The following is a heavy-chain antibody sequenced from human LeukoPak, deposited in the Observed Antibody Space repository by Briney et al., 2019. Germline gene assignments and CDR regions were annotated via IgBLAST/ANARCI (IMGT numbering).Heavy chain of an antibody. J-gene: IGHJ6*02. CDR3: ARWAYDSSGYYYYYYGMDV. V-gene: IGHV1-8*01. CDR2: MNPNSGNT. CDR1: GYTFTSYD. Sequence: GASVKVSCKASGYTFTSYDINWVRQATGQGLEWMGWMNPNSGNTGYAQKFQGRVTMTRNTSISTAYMGLSSLRSEDTAVYYCARWAYDSSGYYYYYYGMDVWGQGTTVTVSS. D-gene: IGHD3-22*01.